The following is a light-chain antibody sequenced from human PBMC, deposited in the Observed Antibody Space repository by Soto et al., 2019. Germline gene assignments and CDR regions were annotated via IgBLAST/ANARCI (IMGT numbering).Light chain of an antibody. CDR3: SSYTSSNTPSWV. V-gene: IGLV2-14*01. Sequence: QSALTQPASVSGSPGQSITISCSGTSSDVGGYNYVSWYQQHPGKAPKLMIYEVSNRPSGVSNRFAGSKSGNTASLTISGLQAEDEADYYCSSYTSSNTPSWVFGGGTKLTVL. CDR1: SSDVGGYNY. J-gene: IGLJ3*02. CDR2: EVS.